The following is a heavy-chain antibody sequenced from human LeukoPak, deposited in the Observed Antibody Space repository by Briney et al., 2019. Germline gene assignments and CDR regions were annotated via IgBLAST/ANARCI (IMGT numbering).Heavy chain of an antibody. V-gene: IGHV1-8*02. CDR1: GYTFTSYD. CDR3: ANDLGWIQLNLG. D-gene: IGHD5-18*01. J-gene: IGHJ4*02. CDR2: MNPKSGNT. Sequence: GASVKVSCKASGYTFTSYDINWVRQVTGQGLEWMGWMNPKSGNTGYAQKFQGRVTMTRNSSISTAYMELSSLRSEDTAVYYCANDLGWIQLNLGRGQGTLVTVSS.